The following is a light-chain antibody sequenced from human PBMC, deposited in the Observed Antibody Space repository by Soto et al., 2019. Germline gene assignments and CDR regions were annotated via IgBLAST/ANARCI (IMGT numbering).Light chain of an antibody. CDR3: QQRSNWPIT. J-gene: IGKJ5*01. Sequence: EIVLTQSPVTLSLNPGERATRSCSASQSVSRYFAFYQHKPDQAPSLXIYDAFNRATGIPARFSGSGSGTDCTLTISGLEPEDFIVYYCQQRSNWPITFGQGTRLEIK. CDR2: DAF. V-gene: IGKV3-11*01. CDR1: QSVSRY.